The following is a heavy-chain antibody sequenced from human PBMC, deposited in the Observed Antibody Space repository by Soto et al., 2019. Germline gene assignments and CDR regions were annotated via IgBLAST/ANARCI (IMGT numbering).Heavy chain of an antibody. Sequence: ASVKFSCKASGGTFSSYAISWVRQAPGQGLEWMGGIIPIFGTANYAQKFQGRVTITADESTSTAYMELSSLRSEDTAVYYCARATQWELAIDYWGQGTLVTVSS. CDR2: IIPIFGTA. CDR1: GGTFSSYA. CDR3: ARATQWELAIDY. D-gene: IGHD1-26*01. J-gene: IGHJ4*02. V-gene: IGHV1-69*13.